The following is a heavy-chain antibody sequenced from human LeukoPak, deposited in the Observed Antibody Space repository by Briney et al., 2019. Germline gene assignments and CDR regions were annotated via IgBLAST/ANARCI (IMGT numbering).Heavy chain of an antibody. CDR1: GYSFTSYW. D-gene: IGHD3-16*01. Sequence: KHGESLQISCKGSGYSFTSYWIGWVRQMPGKGLEWMGIINPGDSDTRYSPSFLGQVTISADKSISTAYLQWSSLKASDTAMYYCALSASFFDYWGQGTLVTVSS. V-gene: IGHV5-51*01. J-gene: IGHJ4*02. CDR3: ALSASFFDY. CDR2: INPGDSDT.